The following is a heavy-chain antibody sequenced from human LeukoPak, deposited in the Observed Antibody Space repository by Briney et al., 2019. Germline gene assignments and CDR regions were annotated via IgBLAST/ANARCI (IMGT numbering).Heavy chain of an antibody. J-gene: IGHJ5*01. CDR3: ARRLRGFDS. Sequence: RSSETLSLTCTVSGGSVSSSSYYWGWIRQPPGKGLEWIGSGYYSGSTYYNPSLKSRVTISVDTSKNQFSLKLSSVTAADTALYYCARRLRGFDSWGQGTLVTVSS. CDR2: GYYSGST. D-gene: IGHD5-12*01. CDR1: GGSVSSSSYY. V-gene: IGHV4-39*01.